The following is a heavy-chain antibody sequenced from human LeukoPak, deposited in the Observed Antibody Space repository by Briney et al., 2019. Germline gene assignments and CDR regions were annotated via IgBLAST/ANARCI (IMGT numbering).Heavy chain of an antibody. CDR3: ARSDSSGYNWFDP. Sequence: SETLSLTCTVSGGSMSSYYWSWIRQPPGKGLEWIGYIYYSGSTNYNPSLKSRVTISVDTSKNQFSLKLSSVTAADTALYYCARSDSSGYNWFDPWGQGTLVTVSS. V-gene: IGHV4-59*08. CDR2: IYYSGST. D-gene: IGHD3-22*01. J-gene: IGHJ5*02. CDR1: GGSMSSYY.